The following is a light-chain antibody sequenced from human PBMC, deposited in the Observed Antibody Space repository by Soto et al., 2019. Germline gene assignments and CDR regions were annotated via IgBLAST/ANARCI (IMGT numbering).Light chain of an antibody. Sequence: IVLAQSPDTLSVSAGEIATLSGRASQSISRTLAWYQQKSGQPPRLLIYDASTRATGFPARFSGSGSGTEFTLTISSLQSEDFVVYYCQQYNNWPLTFGGGTKVDIK. CDR3: QQYNNWPLT. V-gene: IGKV3D-15*01. J-gene: IGKJ4*01. CDR1: QSISRT. CDR2: DAS.